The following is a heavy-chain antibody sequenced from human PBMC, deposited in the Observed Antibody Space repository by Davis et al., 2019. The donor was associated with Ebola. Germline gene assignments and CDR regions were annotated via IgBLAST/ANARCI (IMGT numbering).Heavy chain of an antibody. CDR2: ISAYNGNT. Sequence: ASVKVSCKASGGTFSSYAISWVRQAPGQGLEWMGWISAYNGNTNYAQKLQGRVTMTTDTSTSTAYMELRSLRSDDTAVYYCARVDTAMVTGWFDPWGQGTLVTASS. CDR3: ARVDTAMVTGWFDP. J-gene: IGHJ5*02. V-gene: IGHV1-18*01. D-gene: IGHD5-18*01. CDR1: GGTFSSYA.